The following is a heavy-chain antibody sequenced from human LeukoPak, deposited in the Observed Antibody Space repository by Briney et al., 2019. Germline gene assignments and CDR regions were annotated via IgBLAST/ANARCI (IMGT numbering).Heavy chain of an antibody. V-gene: IGHV4-39*01. D-gene: IGHD3-22*01. CDR2: FYYSGNT. J-gene: IGHJ5*02. CDR1: GVSISSRGYY. Sequence: PSETLSLTCSGSGVSISSRGYYWGWVRQPPGKGLEWIGSFYYSGNTHYNPSLKSRVAISVDTSKNQFSLKLTSVTAADTAVYYCARQPYYADSSGYINWFDPWGQGTLVTVSS. CDR3: ARQPYYADSSGYINWFDP.